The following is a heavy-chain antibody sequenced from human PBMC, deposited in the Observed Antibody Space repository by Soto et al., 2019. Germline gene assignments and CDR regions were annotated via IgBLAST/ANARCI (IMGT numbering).Heavy chain of an antibody. Sequence: GGSLRLSCVASGFTFSNYNMNWVRQAPGKGLEWVSTMSSNSAYIYYTDALRGRFTISRDNANNTLYLQMRRVRAEDTAVYFCARHRHPRGTVGATSPLEPWGQGTQVTVSS. CDR1: GFTFSNYN. CDR2: MSSNSAYI. J-gene: IGHJ5*02. V-gene: IGHV3-21*04. CDR3: ARHRHPRGTVGATSPLEP. D-gene: IGHD1-26*01.